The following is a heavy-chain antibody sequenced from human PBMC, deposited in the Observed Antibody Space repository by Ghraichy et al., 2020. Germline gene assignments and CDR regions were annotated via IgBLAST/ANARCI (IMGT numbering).Heavy chain of an antibody. D-gene: IGHD3-3*01. CDR2: IKSKTDGGTT. V-gene: IGHV3-15*01. J-gene: IGHJ6*02. CDR1: GFTFSNAW. CDR3: TTGLSRDFWGGYLYGMGV. Sequence: GGSLRLSCAASGFTFSNAWMSWVRQAPGKGLEWVGRIKSKTDGGTTDYAAPVKGRFTISRDDSKNTLYLQMNSLKTVDTAVYYCTTGLSRDFWGGYLYGMGVWSQGTTVTVSS.